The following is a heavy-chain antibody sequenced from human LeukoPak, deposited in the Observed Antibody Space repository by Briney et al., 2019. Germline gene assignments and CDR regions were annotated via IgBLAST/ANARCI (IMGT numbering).Heavy chain of an antibody. CDR2: INPNSGGK. CDR1: GYTFTRYY. V-gene: IGHV1-2*04. J-gene: IGHJ4*02. Sequence: GASVKVSCKASGYTFTRYYMHWVRQAPGQGLEWMGWINPNSGGKNYAQKFQGWVTMTRDTSISTAYMELSRLRSDDTAVYYCARGAGGYSYGRPSTYFDYWGQGTLVTVSS. D-gene: IGHD5-18*01. CDR3: ARGAGGYSYGRPSTYFDY.